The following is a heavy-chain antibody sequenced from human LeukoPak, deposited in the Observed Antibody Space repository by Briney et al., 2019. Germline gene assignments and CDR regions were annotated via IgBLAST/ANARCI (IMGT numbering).Heavy chain of an antibody. CDR3: AKTKITLILVANPLSGAFDM. D-gene: IGHD3-22*01. V-gene: IGHV3-23*01. CDR1: GFTFSSYA. Sequence: GGSLRLSCAASGFTFSSYAMTWVRQAPGKGLEWVSGIGGSASSSKHYAESVMGRFAISRDNSKDTLYLEMNSLRVDDTATYYCAKTKITLILVANPLSGAFDMWGQGTLVTVSS. J-gene: IGHJ3*02. CDR2: IGGSASSSK.